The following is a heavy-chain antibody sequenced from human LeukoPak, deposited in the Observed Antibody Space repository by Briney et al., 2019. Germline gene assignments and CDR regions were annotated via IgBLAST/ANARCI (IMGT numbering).Heavy chain of an antibody. J-gene: IGHJ4*02. Sequence: ASVKVSCKVSGYTLTELSMHWVRQAPGKGLEWMGGFDPEDGETIYAQKFQGRVTMTEDTSTDTAYMELSSLRSEDTAVYYCATDRTISASSPPDVYWGQGTLVTVSS. D-gene: IGHD1-26*01. CDR1: GYTLTELS. CDR2: FDPEDGET. CDR3: ATDRTISASSPPDVY. V-gene: IGHV1-24*01.